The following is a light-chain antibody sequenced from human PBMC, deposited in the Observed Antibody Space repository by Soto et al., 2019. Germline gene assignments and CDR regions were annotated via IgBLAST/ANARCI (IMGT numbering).Light chain of an antibody. CDR3: QQYYTTLSLT. J-gene: IGKJ4*01. V-gene: IGKV4-1*01. CDR2: WAS. CDR1: QSVLYSFNNKNY. Sequence: DIVMTQSPDSRAMYLGEKATINCKSSQSVLYSFNNKNYLAWYQQKPGQPPKLLIYWASTRESGVPDRFSGSGSGTDFTLTISSLQAEDVAVYYCQQYYTTLSLTFGGGTKVDIK.